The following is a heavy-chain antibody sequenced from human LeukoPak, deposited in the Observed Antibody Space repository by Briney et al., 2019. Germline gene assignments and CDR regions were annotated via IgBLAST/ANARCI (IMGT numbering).Heavy chain of an antibody. Sequence: SETLSLTCAVYGGSFSGYYWSWIRQPPGKGLEWIGEINHSGSTNYNPSLRSRVTISVDTSKNQFSLKLSSVTAADTAVYYCARLKEGIDYWGQGTLVTVSS. CDR3: ARLKEGIDY. D-gene: IGHD3-10*01. CDR1: GGSFSGYY. V-gene: IGHV4-34*01. J-gene: IGHJ4*02. CDR2: INHSGST.